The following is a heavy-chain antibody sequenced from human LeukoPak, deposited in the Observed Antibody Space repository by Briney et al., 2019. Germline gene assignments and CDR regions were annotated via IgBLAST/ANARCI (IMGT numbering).Heavy chain of an antibody. CDR2: ISAYNGNT. J-gene: IGHJ6*02. D-gene: IGHD2-21*02. CDR3: ARDGVVFGWSFVVVTKYGMDV. CDR1: GYTFTSYG. Sequence: ASVKVSCKASGYTFTSYGISWVRQAPGRGLEWMGWISAYNGNTNYAQKLQGRVTMTTDTSTSTAYMELRSLRSDDTAVYYCARDGVVFGWSFVVVTKYGMDVWGQGTTVTVSS. V-gene: IGHV1-18*01.